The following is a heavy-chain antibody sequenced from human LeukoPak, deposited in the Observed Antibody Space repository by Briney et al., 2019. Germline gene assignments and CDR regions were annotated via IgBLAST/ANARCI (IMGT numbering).Heavy chain of an antibody. J-gene: IGHJ5*02. CDR3: ARDLKYGDYLNWFDP. CDR1: GGSISSYY. D-gene: IGHD4-17*01. Sequence: SETLSLTSTVSGGSISSYYWSWIRQPPGKGLEWIGYIYYSGSTNYNPSLKSRVTISVDTSKNQFSLKLSSVTAADTAVYYCARDLKYGDYLNWFDPWGQGTLVTVPS. CDR2: IYYSGST. V-gene: IGHV4-59*01.